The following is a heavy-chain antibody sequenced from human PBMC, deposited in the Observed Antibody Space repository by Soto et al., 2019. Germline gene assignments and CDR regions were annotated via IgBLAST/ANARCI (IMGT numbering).Heavy chain of an antibody. Sequence: ASVKVSRKASRYTFTSYGISWVRQAPGQGLEWMGWISAYNGNTNYAQKLQGRVTMTTDTSTSTAYMEPRSLRSDDTAVYYCARDRVSFGSGTPDYWGQGTLVTVSS. J-gene: IGHJ4*02. V-gene: IGHV1-18*01. CDR1: RYTFTSYG. D-gene: IGHD3-10*01. CDR3: ARDRVSFGSGTPDY. CDR2: ISAYNGNT.